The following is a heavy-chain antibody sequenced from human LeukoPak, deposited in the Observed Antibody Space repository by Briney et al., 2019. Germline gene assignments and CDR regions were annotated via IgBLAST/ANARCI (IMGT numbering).Heavy chain of an antibody. J-gene: IGHJ3*02. CDR1: GYTFTGYY. D-gene: IGHD3-22*01. V-gene: IGHV1-2*02. CDR2: INPNSGGT. CDR3: ARTPASPTRRYYYDSPRLRVDDAFDI. Sequence: GASVKVSCKASGYTFTGYYMHWVRQAPGQGLERMGWINPNSGGTNYAQKFQGRVTMTRDTSISTAYMELSRLRSDDTAVYYCARTPASPTRRYYYDSPRLRVDDAFDIWGQGTMVTVSS.